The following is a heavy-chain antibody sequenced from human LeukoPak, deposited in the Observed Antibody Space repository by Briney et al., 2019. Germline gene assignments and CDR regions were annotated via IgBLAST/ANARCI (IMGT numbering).Heavy chain of an antibody. J-gene: IGHJ4*02. CDR1: GFTFSTYS. V-gene: IGHV3-21*01. CDR3: VRDGSYQKPYFDY. CDR2: ISSSSSYI. Sequence: GRSLRPSCAASGFTFSTYSMNWVRQAPGKGLECVSSISSSSSYIYYADSVKGRFTISRDNAKNSLYLQRNSLRAEDTAVYYCVRDGSYQKPYFDYWGQGTLVTVSS. D-gene: IGHD1-26*01.